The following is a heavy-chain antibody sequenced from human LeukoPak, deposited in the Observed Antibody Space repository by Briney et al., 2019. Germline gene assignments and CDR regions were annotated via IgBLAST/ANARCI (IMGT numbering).Heavy chain of an antibody. J-gene: IGHJ4*02. Sequence: GESLKISCRGSGYSFTTYWIGWVRQMPGKGLEWMGIVYPDDSDTKYSPSFQGQVTISADKSIITAYLQWSSLKASDTAMYYCARLRGSGTYYYEFDYWGQGTLVTVSS. CDR3: ARLRGSGTYYYEFDY. D-gene: IGHD3-10*01. V-gene: IGHV5-51*01. CDR2: VYPDDSDT. CDR1: GYSFTTYW.